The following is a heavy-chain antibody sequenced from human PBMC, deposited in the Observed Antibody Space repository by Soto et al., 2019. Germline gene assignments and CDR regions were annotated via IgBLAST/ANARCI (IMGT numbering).Heavy chain of an antibody. CDR3: ARRSSTYLNEVIFDP. Sequence: ASVKVSCKASRYTFTSYDIFWVRQSPGQGLEWMGWIKSDSGDTHYPQNFQGRVTMTRDTSISTAYMEVNNLVSDDTAVYYCARRSSTYLNEVIFDPWGQGTLVTSPQ. D-gene: IGHD2-2*01. CDR1: RYTFTSYD. V-gene: IGHV1-2*02. J-gene: IGHJ5*02. CDR2: IKSDSGDT.